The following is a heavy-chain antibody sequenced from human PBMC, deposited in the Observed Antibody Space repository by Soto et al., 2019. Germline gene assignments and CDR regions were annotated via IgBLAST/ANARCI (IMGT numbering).Heavy chain of an antibody. V-gene: IGHV4-61*03. CDR1: GVTMSYGGYS. D-gene: IGHD3-16*02. CDR2: ISHSGRA. Sequence: SETLSLTCSVSGVTMSYGGYSWSWIRQPPGKGLEWIGLISHSGRAISHPSFASRATISLDTTNNAFSLTLKSVTAADTAVYYCARGRSFRLVGVPLDSWGQGTLVTVS. CDR3: ARGRSFRLVGVPLDS. J-gene: IGHJ4*02.